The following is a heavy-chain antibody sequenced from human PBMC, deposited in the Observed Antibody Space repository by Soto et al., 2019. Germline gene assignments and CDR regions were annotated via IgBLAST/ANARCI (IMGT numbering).Heavy chain of an antibody. Sequence: HPGGSLRLSCAASGFTFSSYAMSWVRQAPGKGLEWVSAISGSGGSTYYADSVKGRFTISRDNSKNTLYLQMNSLRAEDTAVYYCAKDFSPPWPDVVVVAAYAYWGQGTLVTVSS. CDR3: AKDFSPPWPDVVVVAAYAY. V-gene: IGHV3-23*01. CDR2: ISGSGGST. D-gene: IGHD2-15*01. J-gene: IGHJ4*02. CDR1: GFTFSSYA.